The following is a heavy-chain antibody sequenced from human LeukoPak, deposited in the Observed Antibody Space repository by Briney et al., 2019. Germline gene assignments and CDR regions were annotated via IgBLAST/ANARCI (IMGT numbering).Heavy chain of an antibody. CDR2: ISYDGSNK. CDR3: AKGGVGVIYDSMRDAFDI. Sequence: PGGSLRLSCAASGFTFSSYAMHWVRQAPGKGLEWVAVISYDGSNKYYADSVKGRFTISRDDSKNTLYLQMNSLRAEDTAVYYCAKGGVGVIYDSMRDAFDIWGQGTMVTVSS. CDR1: GFTFSSYA. D-gene: IGHD3-9*01. J-gene: IGHJ3*02. V-gene: IGHV3-30-3*01.